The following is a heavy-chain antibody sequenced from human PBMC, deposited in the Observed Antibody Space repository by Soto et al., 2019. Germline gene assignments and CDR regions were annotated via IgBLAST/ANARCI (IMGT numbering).Heavy chain of an antibody. D-gene: IGHD5-18*01. V-gene: IGHV1-69*13. Sequence: SVKVSCKASGGTFGSQGIAWVRQAPGQGLEWMGGFIAMLGTPTYAKKVQGRATISADESLTSSYLGLRSLRSEDTGVYFCARGAMANFDYWGQGTVVTVSS. CDR1: GGTFGSQG. J-gene: IGHJ4*02. CDR3: ARGAMANFDY. CDR2: FIAMLGTP.